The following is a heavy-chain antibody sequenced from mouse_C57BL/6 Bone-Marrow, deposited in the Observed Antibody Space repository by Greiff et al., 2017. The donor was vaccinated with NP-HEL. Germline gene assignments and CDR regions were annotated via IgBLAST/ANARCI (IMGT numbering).Heavy chain of an antibody. CDR3: ARWSKGY. J-gene: IGHJ2*01. V-gene: IGHV1-50*01. CDR2: IDPSDSYT. Sequence: QVQLQQSGAELVKPGASVKLSCKASGYTFTSYWMQWVKQRPGQGLEWIGEIDPSDSYTNYYQKFKGKATLTVDTSSSTAYMQLSSLTSEDSAVYYCARWSKGYWGQGTTLTVSS. D-gene: IGHD2-5*01. CDR1: GYTFTSYW.